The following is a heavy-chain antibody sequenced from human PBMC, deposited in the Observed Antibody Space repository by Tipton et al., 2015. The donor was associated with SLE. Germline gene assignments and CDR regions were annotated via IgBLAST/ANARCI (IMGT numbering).Heavy chain of an antibody. CDR2: IHDSGAA. Sequence: GLVKPSETLSLTCSVSGGSISSDYWSWVRQPPGKGLEWIGYIHDSGAANYNPSLKSRVTISIDTSKKQFSLRLRSVTAADTAVYFCARLIGAYGDYGGDFHYYYGMDAWGQGTTVTVSS. V-gene: IGHV4-59*01. J-gene: IGHJ6*02. D-gene: IGHD4-17*01. CDR1: GGSISSDY. CDR3: ARLIGAYGDYGGDFHYYYGMDA.